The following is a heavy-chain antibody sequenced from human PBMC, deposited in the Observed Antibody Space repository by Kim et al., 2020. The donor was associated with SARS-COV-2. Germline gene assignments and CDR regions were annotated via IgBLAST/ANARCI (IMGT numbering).Heavy chain of an antibody. CDR2: VSGGGGVT. CDR3: VKEREVGFDY. V-gene: IGHV3-23*01. J-gene: IGHJ4*02. CDR1: GFTFSSYA. Sequence: GGSLRLSCAASGFTFSSYAMSWIRQAPGKGLEWVTAVSGGGGVTYYADSVKGRFTISRDNSKNTLSLQMNSLRAEDTAVYYCVKEREVGFDYWGQGALVTVSS. D-gene: IGHD1-26*01.